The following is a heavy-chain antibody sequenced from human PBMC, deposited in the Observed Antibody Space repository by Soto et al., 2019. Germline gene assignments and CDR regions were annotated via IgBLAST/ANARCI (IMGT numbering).Heavy chain of an antibody. D-gene: IGHD4-17*01. CDR2: ISYDGSNK. Sequence: GGSLRLSCAASGFTFSSYGMHWVRQAPGKGLEWVAVISYDGSNKYYADSVKGRFTISRDNSKNTLYLQMNSLRAEDTAVYYCAKGDYGDYFDYWGQGTLVTVSS. J-gene: IGHJ4*02. CDR1: GFTFSSYG. CDR3: AKGDYGDYFDY. V-gene: IGHV3-30*18.